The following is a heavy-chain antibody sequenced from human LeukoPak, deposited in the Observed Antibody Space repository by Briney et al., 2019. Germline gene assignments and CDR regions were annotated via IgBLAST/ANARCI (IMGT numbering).Heavy chain of an antibody. CDR2: IKSKTGGGTT. D-gene: IGHD6-19*01. V-gene: IGHV3-15*01. J-gene: IGHJ4*02. CDR1: GFTFSSFA. Sequence: PGGSLRLSCAASGFTFSSFAMNWVRQVPGKGLEWVGRIKSKTGGGTTDYTAPVKGRFTISRHDSENTAYLQMNSLKTEDTALYYCTTYRSGHYWGQGTLVTVSS. CDR3: TTYRSGHY.